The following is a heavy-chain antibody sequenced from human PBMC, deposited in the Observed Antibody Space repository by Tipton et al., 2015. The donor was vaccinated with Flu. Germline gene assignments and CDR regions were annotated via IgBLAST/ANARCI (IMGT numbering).Heavy chain of an antibody. CDR2: INPNSGGT. Sequence: QMQLVQSGAEVKKPGASVKVSCKASGYTFTGYYMHWVRQAPGQGLEWMGRINPNSGGTNYAQKFQGRVTMTRDTSISTAYMELSRLRSDDTAVYYGARDRSQYSSSWARLYNWFDPWGQGTLVTVSS. CDR3: ARDRSQYSSSWARLYNWFDP. D-gene: IGHD6-13*01. CDR1: GYTFTGYY. V-gene: IGHV1-2*06. J-gene: IGHJ5*02.